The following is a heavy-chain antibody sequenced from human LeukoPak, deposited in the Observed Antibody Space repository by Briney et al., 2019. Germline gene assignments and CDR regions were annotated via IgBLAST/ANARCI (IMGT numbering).Heavy chain of an antibody. Sequence: LSLTCAVYGGSFSGYYWSWIRQPPGKGLEWVAVISYDGSNKYYADSVKGRFTISRDNSKNTLYLQMNSLRAEDTAVYYCAKALYYYDSSGRTIDYGGQGTLVTVSS. V-gene: IGHV3-30*18. CDR3: AKALYYYDSSGRTIDY. J-gene: IGHJ4*02. CDR1: GGSFSGYY. D-gene: IGHD3-22*01. CDR2: ISYDGSNK.